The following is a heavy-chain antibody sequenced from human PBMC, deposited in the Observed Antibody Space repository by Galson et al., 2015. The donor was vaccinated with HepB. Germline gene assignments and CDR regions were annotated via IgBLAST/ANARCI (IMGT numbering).Heavy chain of an antibody. V-gene: IGHV3-48*03. CDR2: ISASGRTI. J-gene: IGHJ4*02. D-gene: IGHD3-10*01. CDR3: AKPHYGSGSYYYFDY. CDR1: GFAFSSYA. Sequence: SLRLSCAASGFAFSSYAMNWVRRAPGKGLELVSYISASGRTIYYADPVKVRFTISRDNSKNTLYLQMNSLRAEDTAVYYCAKPHYGSGSYYYFDYWGQGTLVTVSS.